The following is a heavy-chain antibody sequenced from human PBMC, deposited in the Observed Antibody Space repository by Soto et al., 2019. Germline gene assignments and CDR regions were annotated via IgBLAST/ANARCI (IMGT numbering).Heavy chain of an antibody. CDR1: GFTFSNYW. CDR2: IIQDGSEK. J-gene: IGHJ4*02. Sequence: GGSLRLSCAASGFTFSNYWMSWVRQAPGKGLEWVANIIQDGSEKYYVDSVKGRFTISRDNAKNSPYVQMNSLRAEDTAVYYCARGRYCTNGVCRNFDCWGQGTLVTVSS. CDR3: ARGRYCTNGVCRNFDC. V-gene: IGHV3-7*01. D-gene: IGHD2-8*01.